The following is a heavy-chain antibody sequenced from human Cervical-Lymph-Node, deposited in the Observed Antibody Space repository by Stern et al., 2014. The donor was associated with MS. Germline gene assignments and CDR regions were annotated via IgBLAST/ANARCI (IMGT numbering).Heavy chain of an antibody. CDR1: GFTFSSYS. D-gene: IGHD2/OR15-2a*01. V-gene: IGHV3-21*01. J-gene: IGHJ4*02. CDR2: ISSSSSDI. CDR3: ARDYDGNYLTYFEY. Sequence: EMQLVESGGGLVKPGGSLKLSCAVSGFTFSSYSMNSVRQAPGKGLEWVSSISSSSSDIYYADSVKGRFTISRDNAKNSLSLQMNSLRAEDTAVYYCARDYDGNYLTYFEYWGQGTLVTVSS.